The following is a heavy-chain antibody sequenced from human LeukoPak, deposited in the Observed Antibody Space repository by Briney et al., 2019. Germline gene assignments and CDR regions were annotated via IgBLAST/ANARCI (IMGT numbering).Heavy chain of an antibody. Sequence: GGSLTLSCAASGFTFSTYAMTWVRQAPGKGLEWVSAISGSGGATYYADSVRGRFTVSRDSSKNTLYLQMNSLRAEDTAVYYCAKDRYAWRDFDYWGQGTLVTVSS. J-gene: IGHJ4*02. D-gene: IGHD3-16*01. V-gene: IGHV3-23*01. CDR3: AKDRYAWRDFDY. CDR1: GFTFSTYA. CDR2: ISGSGGAT.